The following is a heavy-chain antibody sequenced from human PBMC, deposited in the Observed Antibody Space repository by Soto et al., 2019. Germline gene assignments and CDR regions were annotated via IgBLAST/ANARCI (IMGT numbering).Heavy chain of an antibody. CDR1: GGTFSSNA. D-gene: IGHD5-12*01. CDR2: IMGIFGTS. CDR3: ARGSGYRSSLNWIDP. Sequence: QVQLVQSGAEVKKPGSSVKVSCKASGGTFSSNAISWVRQAPGQGLEWMGEIMGIFGTSNYAQEFQGRVTLTADEYMRTAYMALRSLRSEDTAVYYCARGSGYRSSLNWIDPWGQGTLVTVSA. V-gene: IGHV1-69*12. J-gene: IGHJ5*02.